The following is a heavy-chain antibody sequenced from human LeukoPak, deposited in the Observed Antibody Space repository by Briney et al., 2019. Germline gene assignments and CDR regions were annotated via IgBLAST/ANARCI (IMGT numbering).Heavy chain of an antibody. CDR2: ISSSSSYI. V-gene: IGHV3-21*01. J-gene: IGHJ4*02. CDR3: ARSPPITIFGVVITSGFDY. Sequence: PGGSLRLSCAASGFTFSSYSMNWVRQAPGKGLEWVSSISSSSSYIYYADSVKGRFTISRDNAKNSLYLQMNSLRAEDTAVYYCARSPPITIFGVVITSGFDYWGQGTLVTVSS. CDR1: GFTFSSYS. D-gene: IGHD3-3*01.